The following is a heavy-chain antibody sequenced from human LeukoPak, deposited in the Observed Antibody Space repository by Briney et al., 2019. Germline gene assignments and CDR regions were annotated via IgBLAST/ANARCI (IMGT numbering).Heavy chain of an antibody. Sequence: ASVKVSCKASGYTFTSYGISWVRQAPGQGLEWMGWISAYNGNTNYAQKLQGRVTMTTDTSTSTAYMELRSLRSDDTAVYYCARVPEKEIAVLLWFGELHAPSYYYYGMDVWGQGTTVTVSS. CDR3: ARVPEKEIAVLLWFGELHAPSYYYYGMDV. V-gene: IGHV1-18*01. CDR1: GYTFTSYG. D-gene: IGHD3-10*01. J-gene: IGHJ6*02. CDR2: ISAYNGNT.